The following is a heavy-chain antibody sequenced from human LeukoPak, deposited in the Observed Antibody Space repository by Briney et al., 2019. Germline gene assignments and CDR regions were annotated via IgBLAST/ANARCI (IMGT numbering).Heavy chain of an antibody. CDR3: ARDLYRDSLPVSWFDP. D-gene: IGHD4-11*01. Sequence: ASVKVSCKASGYTFTSYGISWVRQAPGQRREWMGWISDYNGNTNYAQKLQGRVTMTTDTSTSTAYMELRSLRSDDTAVYYCARDLYRDSLPVSWFDPWGQGTLVTVSS. V-gene: IGHV1-18*01. CDR2: ISDYNGNT. CDR1: GYTFTSYG. J-gene: IGHJ5*02.